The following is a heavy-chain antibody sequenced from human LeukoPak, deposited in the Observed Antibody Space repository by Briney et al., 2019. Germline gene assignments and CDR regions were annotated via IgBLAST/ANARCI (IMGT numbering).Heavy chain of an antibody. J-gene: IGHJ4*02. CDR2: INAGNGNT. V-gene: IGHV1-3*01. Sequence: ASVKVSCKASGYTFTSYAMHWVRRAPGQRLEWMGWINAGNGNTKYSQKFQGRVTITRDTSASTAYMELSSLRSEDTAVYYCARDRSSGWSNFDYWGQGTLVTVSS. CDR1: GYTFTSYA. CDR3: ARDRSSGWSNFDY. D-gene: IGHD6-19*01.